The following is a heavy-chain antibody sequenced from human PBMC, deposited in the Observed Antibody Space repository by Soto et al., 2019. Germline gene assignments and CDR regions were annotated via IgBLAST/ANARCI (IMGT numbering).Heavy chain of an antibody. CDR2: INPSGGST. Sequence: ASVKLYCKASGYTFTSYYMHWVRQAPGQGLEWMGIINPSGGSTSYAQKFQGRVTMTRDTSTSTVYMELSSLRSEDTAVYYCARDLRGHYYDSSGLANWGQGTLVTVS. V-gene: IGHV1-46*01. D-gene: IGHD3-22*01. J-gene: IGHJ4*02. CDR3: ARDLRGHYYDSSGLAN. CDR1: GYTFTSYY.